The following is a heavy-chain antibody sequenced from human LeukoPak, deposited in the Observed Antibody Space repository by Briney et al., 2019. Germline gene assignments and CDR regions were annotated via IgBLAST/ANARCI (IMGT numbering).Heavy chain of an antibody. CDR3: ARGPSRPNYYGSGRGMDV. V-gene: IGHV4-30-2*01. CDR1: GGSISSSGYS. D-gene: IGHD3-10*01. Sequence: SETLSLTCAVSGGSISSSGYSWSWIRQPPGKGLEWIGYIYHSGGTYYNPSLKSRVTISVDRSSNQFSLKLTSVTAADTAVYYCARGPSRPNYYGSGRGMDVWGQGTTVTVSS. CDR2: IYHSGGT. J-gene: IGHJ6*02.